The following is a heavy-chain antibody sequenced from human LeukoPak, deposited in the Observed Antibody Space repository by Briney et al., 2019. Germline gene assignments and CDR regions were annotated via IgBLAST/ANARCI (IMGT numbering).Heavy chain of an antibody. CDR1: VGTLSSYA. V-gene: IGHV1-69*13. CDR3: ATYPYCSSTSCSSEGYYYYMDV. D-gene: IGHD2-2*01. CDR2: IIPLSVTA. J-gene: IGHJ6*03. Sequence: SLWVSCKASVGTLSSYAISSVRQAPGQGLEWMGGIIPLSVTAHYAQKFQGRVTITADESTSTAYMELSSLRSEDTAVYYCATYPYCSSTSCSSEGYYYYMDVWGKGTTVTVSS.